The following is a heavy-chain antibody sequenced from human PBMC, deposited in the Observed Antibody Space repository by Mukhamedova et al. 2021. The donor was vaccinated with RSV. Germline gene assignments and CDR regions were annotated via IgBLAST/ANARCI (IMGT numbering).Heavy chain of an antibody. V-gene: IGHV4-34*01. CDR3: ARGPGYYYDSSGPDY. Sequence: WIGEINHSGSTNYNPSLKSRVTISVDTSKNQFSLKLSSVTAADTAVYYCARGPGYYYDSSGPDYWGQG. CDR2: INHSGST. J-gene: IGHJ4*02. D-gene: IGHD3-22*01.